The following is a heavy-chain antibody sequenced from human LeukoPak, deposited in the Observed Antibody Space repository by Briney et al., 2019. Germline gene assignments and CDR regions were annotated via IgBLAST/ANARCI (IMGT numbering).Heavy chain of an antibody. CDR2: IRYDGSNK. CDR3: AKAAEQWLLTRPVDY. J-gene: IGHJ4*02. Sequence: GGSLGLSCAASGFTFSSYGMHWVRQAAGKGLEGVAFIRYDGSNKYYAHSVKGRFTISRDNSKNTLYLQMNRLRAEDTAVYYCAKAAEQWLLTRPVDYWGQGTLVSVSS. D-gene: IGHD6-19*01. CDR1: GFTFSSYG. V-gene: IGHV3-30*02.